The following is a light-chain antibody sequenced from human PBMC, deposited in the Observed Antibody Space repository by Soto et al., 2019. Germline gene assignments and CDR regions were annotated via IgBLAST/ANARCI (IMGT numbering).Light chain of an antibody. V-gene: IGLV2-14*03. J-gene: IGLJ1*01. CDR2: GVS. CDR3: SSYAGGYYL. CDR1: SSDVGNYNY. Sequence: QSVLTQPASVSGSPGQSINISYTGTSSDVGNYNYVSWYQQHPGKAPKLMIFGVSNRPSGVSDRSSGSKSGNTASLTISGLQAEDEADYHCSSYAGGYYLFGTGTKVTVL.